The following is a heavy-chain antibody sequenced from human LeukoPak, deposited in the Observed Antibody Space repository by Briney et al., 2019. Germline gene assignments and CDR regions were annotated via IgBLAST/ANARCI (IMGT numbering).Heavy chain of an antibody. V-gene: IGHV3-23*01. CDR2: ISGSGGST. CDR3: ASADHYDSSGYYYY. Sequence: GGSLRLSCAASGFTFSSYGMSWVRQAPGKGLEWVSAISGSGGSTYYADSVKGRFTISRDNSKNTLYLQMNSLRAEDTAVYYCASADHYDSSGYYYYWGQGTLVTVSS. D-gene: IGHD3-22*01. CDR1: GFTFSSYG. J-gene: IGHJ4*02.